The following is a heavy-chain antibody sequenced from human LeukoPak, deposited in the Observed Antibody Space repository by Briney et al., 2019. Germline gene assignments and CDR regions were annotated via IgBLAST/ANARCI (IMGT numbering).Heavy chain of an antibody. Sequence: SETLSLTCTVSGGSISSYYWSWIRQPPGKGLEWIGYIYYSGITNYNPSLKSRVTISVDASKNQFSLKLSSVTAADTAVYCCAREGSGPNGGYDYWGQGTLVTVSS. D-gene: IGHD2-15*01. CDR2: IYYSGIT. CDR3: AREGSGPNGGYDY. J-gene: IGHJ4*02. V-gene: IGHV4-59*01. CDR1: GGSISSYY.